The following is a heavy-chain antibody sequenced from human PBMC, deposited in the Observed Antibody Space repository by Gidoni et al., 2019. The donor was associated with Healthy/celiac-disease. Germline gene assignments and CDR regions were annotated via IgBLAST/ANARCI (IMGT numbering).Heavy chain of an antibody. CDR2: IYYSGST. Sequence: QVQLQASGPGLVKPSETLSLTCTVPGGSISSYYWSWIRQPPGKGLEWIGYIYYSGSTNYNPPLKSRVTISVDTSKNQFSLKLSSVTAADTAVYYCGIGVGGLNDYWGQGTLVTVSS. D-gene: IGHD2-21*01. J-gene: IGHJ4*02. CDR1: GGSISSYY. CDR3: GIGVGGLNDY. V-gene: IGHV4-59*01.